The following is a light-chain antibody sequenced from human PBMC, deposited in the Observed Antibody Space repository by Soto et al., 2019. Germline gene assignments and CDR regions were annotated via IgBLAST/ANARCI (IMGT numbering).Light chain of an antibody. CDR2: EVS. CDR3: SSYSTTSTVV. V-gene: IGLV2-14*01. Sequence: QYALTQPASVSGSPGQSITISCTGTSSDIGGYNYVSWYQQHPGRAPKLLIFEVSDRPSGVSNRFSGSKSGNTASLTISGLQPEDEADYYCSSYSTTSTVVFGGGTKVTVL. CDR1: SSDIGGYNY. J-gene: IGLJ2*01.